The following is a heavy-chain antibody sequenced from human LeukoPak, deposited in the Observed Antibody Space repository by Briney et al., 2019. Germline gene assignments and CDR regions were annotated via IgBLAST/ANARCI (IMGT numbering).Heavy chain of an antibody. V-gene: IGHV3-48*02. D-gene: IGHD7-27*01. J-gene: IGHJ4*02. CDR2: IDRSSNNI. CDR3: ARDSYWGSSGKGFDY. Sequence: GGSLRLSCAASGFIFTDYSMNWVRQAPGKGLEWVSYIDRSSNNIYYPDSVKGRFTISRENAKNSLYLQMHSLRDEDTAVYYCARDSYWGSSGKGFDYWGQGTLVTVSS. CDR1: GFIFTDYS.